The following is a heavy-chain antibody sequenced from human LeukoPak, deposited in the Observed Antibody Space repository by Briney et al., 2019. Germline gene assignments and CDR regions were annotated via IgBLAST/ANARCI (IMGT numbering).Heavy chain of an antibody. V-gene: IGHV3-74*01. Sequence: QSGGSLRLSCAASGFTFRSYWMHWVRQAPGKGLVWVSRINIDGSSGSYADSVEGRFTISRDNAKNTVYLQMNSLRAEDTAVYYCAKGVPPLDYYDYWGQGTLVTVSS. CDR2: INIDGSSG. CDR1: GFTFRSYW. CDR3: AKGVPPLDYYDY. J-gene: IGHJ4*02.